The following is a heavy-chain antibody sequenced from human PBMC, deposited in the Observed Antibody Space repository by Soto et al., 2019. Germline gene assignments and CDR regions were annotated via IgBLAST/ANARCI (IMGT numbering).Heavy chain of an antibody. V-gene: IGHV1-69*01. CDR3: ARAPTDVDLHY. D-gene: IGHD5-12*01. CDR1: GGTFSSYA. J-gene: IGHJ4*02. Sequence: QVQLVQSGAEVKKPGSSVTVSCTASGGTFSSYAISWVRQAPGQGLEWMGGIIPIFGTANYAQKFQGRVTITADESTSTAYMELSILRSEDTAGYYCARAPTDVDLHYWGQGTLVTVSS. CDR2: IIPIFGTA.